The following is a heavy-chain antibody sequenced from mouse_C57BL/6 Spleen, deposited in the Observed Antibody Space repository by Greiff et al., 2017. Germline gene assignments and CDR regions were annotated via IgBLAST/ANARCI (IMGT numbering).Heavy chain of an antibody. Sequence: LVEPGASVKISCKASGYAFSSSWMNWVKQRPGKGLEWIGRIYPGDGDTNYNGKFKGKATLTADKSSSTAYMQLSSLTSEDSAVYFCARYGGFFDYWGQGTTLTVSS. CDR3: ARYGGFFDY. CDR2: IYPGDGDT. V-gene: IGHV1-82*01. D-gene: IGHD1-1*02. CDR1: GYAFSSSW. J-gene: IGHJ2*01.